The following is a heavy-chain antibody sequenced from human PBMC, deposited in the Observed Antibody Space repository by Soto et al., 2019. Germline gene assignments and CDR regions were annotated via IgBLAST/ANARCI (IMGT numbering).Heavy chain of an antibody. V-gene: IGHV3-23*01. J-gene: IGHJ5*02. CDR2: IRGSGATT. CDR1: GFTFNNYA. D-gene: IGHD2-21*01. CDR3: AKPPHDHIPFNWFDP. Sequence: EMQLLESGGGLVQPGGSLRISCTASGFTFNNYAMSWIRQAPGKGLEWVSGIRGSGATTYYTDSVKARFTISKDNSKNILYLQMESLRADDTAVYYCAKPPHDHIPFNWFDPWGQGTLVKVSS.